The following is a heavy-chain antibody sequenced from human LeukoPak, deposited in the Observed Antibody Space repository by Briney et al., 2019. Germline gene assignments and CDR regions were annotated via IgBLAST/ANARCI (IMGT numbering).Heavy chain of an antibody. CDR2: IIPIFGTA. J-gene: IGHJ6*02. CDR3: ARGGSYGSKGVYYGMDV. V-gene: IGHV1-69*05. CDR1: GGTFSSYA. D-gene: IGHD5-18*01. Sequence: SVKVSCKASGGTFSSYAISWVRQAPGQGLEWMGGIIPIFGTANYAQKFQGRVTITTDESTSTAYMELSSLRSEDTAVYYCARGGSYGSKGVYYGMDVWGQGTTVTVSS.